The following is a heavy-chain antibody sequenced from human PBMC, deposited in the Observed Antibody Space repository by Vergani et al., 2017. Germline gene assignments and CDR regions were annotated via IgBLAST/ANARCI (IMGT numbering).Heavy chain of an antibody. Sequence: QVQLVQSGAEVKKPGSSVKVSCKASGGTFSSYAISWVRQAPGQGLEWMGIINPSGGSTSYAQKFQGRVTMTRDTSTSTVYMELSSLRSEDTAVYYCARGQSRDIDYWGQGTLVTVSS. CDR2: INPSGGST. J-gene: IGHJ4*02. D-gene: IGHD2-21*02. CDR3: ARGQSRDIDY. CDR1: GGTFSSYA. V-gene: IGHV1-46*01.